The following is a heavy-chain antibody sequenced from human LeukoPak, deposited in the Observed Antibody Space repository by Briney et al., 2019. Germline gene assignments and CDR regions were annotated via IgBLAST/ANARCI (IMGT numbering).Heavy chain of an antibody. D-gene: IGHD5-18*01. J-gene: IGHJ5*02. Sequence: PSETLSLTCTVSGGSINNYYWSWIRQPPGKGLEWIGYIYYSGSTNYNPSLKSRVTISVDTSKNQFSLKLSSVTAADTAVYYCARQLIGGYSYGYWFDPWGQGTLVTVSS. CDR3: ARQLIGGYSYGYWFDP. CDR1: GGSINNYY. CDR2: IYYSGST. V-gene: IGHV4-59*08.